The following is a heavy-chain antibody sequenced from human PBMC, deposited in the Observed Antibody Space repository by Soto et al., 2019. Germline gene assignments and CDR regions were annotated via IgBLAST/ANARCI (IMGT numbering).Heavy chain of an antibody. Sequence: SVKVSCKASRVAFNKFIVTWVRQAPGLGLEWGGGIIPVFGTANYAQKFQGRVTITADESTSTSYMEVNNLRSEDTAVYYCAKVRYSSPMGYYYGMDVWGQGTTVTVSS. CDR2: IIPVFGTA. D-gene: IGHD2-2*01. CDR3: AKVRYSSPMGYYYGMDV. J-gene: IGHJ6*02. CDR1: RVAFNKFI. V-gene: IGHV1-69*13.